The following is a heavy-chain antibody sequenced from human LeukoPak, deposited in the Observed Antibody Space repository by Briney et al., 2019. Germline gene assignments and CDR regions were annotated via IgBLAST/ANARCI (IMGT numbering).Heavy chain of an antibody. CDR1: GGSISSYY. V-gene: IGHV4-59*01. J-gene: IGHJ2*01. D-gene: IGHD3-22*01. CDR2: IYYSGST. Sequence: SETLSLTCTVSGGSISSYYWSWIRQPPGNGLEWIGYIYYSGSTNYNPSLKSRVTISVDTSKNQFSLKLSSVTAADTAVYYCAREGYDSSGYYRYWYFDLWGRGTLVTVSS. CDR3: AREGYDSSGYYRYWYFDL.